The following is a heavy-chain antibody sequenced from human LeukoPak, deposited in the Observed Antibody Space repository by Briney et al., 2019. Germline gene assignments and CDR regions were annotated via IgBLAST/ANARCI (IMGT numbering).Heavy chain of an antibody. CDR2: IYNSGST. J-gene: IGHJ4*02. V-gene: IGHV4-59*01. CDR1: GGYISSYY. CDR3: ARETPYGSGSYPFDY. D-gene: IGHD3-10*01. Sequence: SETLSLTCTVSGGYISSYYWNWIRQPPGKGLEWIGYIYNSGSTNNNPSLKSRVTISVDTSKKQFSLKLSSVTAADTAVYYCARETPYGSGSYPFDYWGQGILVTVSS.